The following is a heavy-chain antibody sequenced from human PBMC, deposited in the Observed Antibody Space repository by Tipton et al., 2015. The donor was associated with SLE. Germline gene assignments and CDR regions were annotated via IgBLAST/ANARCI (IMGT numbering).Heavy chain of an antibody. Sequence: TLSLTCTVSDGSISSHYWSWIRQPPGKRLDLIGFISYSGSADYSPSLKSRVSISIDTSKNQFSLKLTSVTAADTAVYYCARAIDCSRGNCFSSLDSWGQGTLVAVSA. D-gene: IGHD2-15*01. V-gene: IGHV4-59*11. CDR3: ARAIDCSRGNCFSSLDS. CDR1: DGSISSHY. J-gene: IGHJ4*02. CDR2: ISYSGSA.